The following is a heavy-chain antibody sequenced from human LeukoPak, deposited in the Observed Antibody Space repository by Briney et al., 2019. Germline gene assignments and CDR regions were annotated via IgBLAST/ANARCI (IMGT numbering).Heavy chain of an antibody. CDR1: GFTFSSCA. V-gene: IGHV3-23*01. CDR2: ISGSGGST. J-gene: IGHJ4*02. D-gene: IGHD6-13*01. Sequence: GGSLRLSCAASGFTFSSCAMSWVRQAPGKGLEWVSAISGSGGSTYYADSVKGRFTISRDNSKNTLYLQMNSLRAEDTAVYYCAKDLRSLAAAGIDYWGQGTLVTVSS. CDR3: AKDLRSLAAAGIDY.